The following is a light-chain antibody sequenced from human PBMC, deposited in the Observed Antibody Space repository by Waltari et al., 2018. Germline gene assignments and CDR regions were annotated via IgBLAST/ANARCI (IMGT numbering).Light chain of an antibody. J-gene: IGKJ3*01. Sequence: EIVLTQSPGTLSLSPGARATLSCRASQSVSSSFLAWYQQKPGQAPRLLIYGASSRATGIPDRFSGSGSGTDFTLTITRLEPEDFAVYYCQQYGRSSGFTFGPGTTVDIK. CDR2: GAS. V-gene: IGKV3-20*01. CDR3: QQYGRSSGFT. CDR1: QSVSSSF.